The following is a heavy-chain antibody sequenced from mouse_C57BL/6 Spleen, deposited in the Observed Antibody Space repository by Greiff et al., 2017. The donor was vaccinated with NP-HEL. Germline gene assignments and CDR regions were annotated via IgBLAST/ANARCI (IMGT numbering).Heavy chain of an antibody. CDR3: ARLGGITVVFDY. J-gene: IGHJ2*01. CDR2: IYPRSGNT. V-gene: IGHV1-81*01. Sequence: QVQLKESGAELARPGASVKLSCKASGYTFTSYGISWVKQRTGQGLEWIGEIYPRSGNTYYNEKFKGKATLTADKSSSTAYMELRSLTSEDSAVYFCARLGGITVVFDYWGQGTTLTVSS. CDR1: GYTFTSYG. D-gene: IGHD1-1*01.